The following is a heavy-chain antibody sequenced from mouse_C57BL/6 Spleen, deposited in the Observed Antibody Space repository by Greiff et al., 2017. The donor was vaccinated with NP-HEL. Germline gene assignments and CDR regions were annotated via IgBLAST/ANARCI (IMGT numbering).Heavy chain of an antibody. Sequence: QVQLQQPGAELVRPGSSVKLSCKASGYTFTSYWMHWVKQRPIQGLEWIGNIDPSDSETHYNQKFKDKATLTVDKSSSTAYMQLSSLTSADSAVLYCARGGYYYGSSYADYGAKATPLTVSS. CDR1: GYTFTSYW. D-gene: IGHD1-1*01. J-gene: IGHJ2*01. V-gene: IGHV1-52*01. CDR3: ARGGYYYGSSYADY. CDR2: IDPSDSET.